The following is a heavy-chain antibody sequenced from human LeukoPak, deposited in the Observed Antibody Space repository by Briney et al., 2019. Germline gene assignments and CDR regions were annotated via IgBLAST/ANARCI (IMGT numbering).Heavy chain of an antibody. D-gene: IGHD3-22*01. Sequence: SETLSLTCTLSGYSLSSGYYWGWIRQPPGMGLEWIGSIYHTGSTYYNPSLKSRVTISVDTSKNQFSLKLSSVTAADTAVYYCARVPSTNYYDSSGYWGYFDYWGQGTLVTVSS. CDR1: GYSLSSGYY. CDR2: IYHTGST. CDR3: ARVPSTNYYDSSGYWGYFDY. V-gene: IGHV4-38-2*02. J-gene: IGHJ4*02.